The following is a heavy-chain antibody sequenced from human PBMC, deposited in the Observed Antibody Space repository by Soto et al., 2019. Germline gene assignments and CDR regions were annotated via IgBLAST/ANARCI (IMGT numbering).Heavy chain of an antibody. Sequence: PSETLSLTCTVSGGSISSSSYYWGWIRQPPGKGLEWIVSIYDSGSTYYNPSLKCRVTISVDTSKNQFSLKLSSVTAADTAVYYCARLSPLPYYDILTGYYKAFDYWGQGTLVTVSS. J-gene: IGHJ4*02. V-gene: IGHV4-39*01. CDR2: IYDSGST. CDR3: ARLSPLPYYDILTGYYKAFDY. D-gene: IGHD3-9*01. CDR1: GGSISSSSYY.